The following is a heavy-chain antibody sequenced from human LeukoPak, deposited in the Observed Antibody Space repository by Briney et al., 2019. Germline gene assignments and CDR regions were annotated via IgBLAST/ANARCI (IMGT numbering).Heavy chain of an antibody. V-gene: IGHV3-7*01. CDR3: AREVDFNGGGAFDI. CDR1: GLTFSTYW. Sequence: GVSLTLSCAPSGLTFSTYWTRWVRHATGKGRVWVASIKKDGSEKKYVDSGKGRFTIARDNARNSLYLQMNSLGAEDTAIYYCAREVDFNGGGAFDIWGQGTMVTVSS. CDR2: IKKDGSEK. D-gene: IGHD3-3*01. J-gene: IGHJ3*02.